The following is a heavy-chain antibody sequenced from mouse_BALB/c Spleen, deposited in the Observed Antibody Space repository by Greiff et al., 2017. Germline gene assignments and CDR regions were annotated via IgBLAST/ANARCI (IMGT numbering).Heavy chain of an antibody. Sequence: QVQLQQSGPELLRPGVSVKISCKGSGYTFTDYARHWVKQSHAKSLEWIGVISTYYGNTNYNQKFKGKATMTVDKSSSTAYMELARLTSEDSAIYYCARGYYGPRYFDVWGAGTTVTVSS. CDR3: ARGYYGPRYFDV. D-gene: IGHD1-2*01. CDR1: GYTFTDYA. CDR2: ISTYYGNT. J-gene: IGHJ1*01. V-gene: IGHV1-67*01.